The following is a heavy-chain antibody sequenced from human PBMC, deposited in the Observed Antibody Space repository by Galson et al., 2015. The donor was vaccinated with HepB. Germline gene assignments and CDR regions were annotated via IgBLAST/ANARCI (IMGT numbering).Heavy chain of an antibody. CDR3: ARDYSSYNWFDP. CDR1: GYTFTSYY. D-gene: IGHD6-6*01. Sequence: SCKASGYTFTSYYMHWVRQAPGQGLEWMGIINPSGGSTSYAQKFQGRVTMTRDTSTSTVYMELSSLRSEDTAVYYCARDYSSYNWFDPWGQGTLVTVSS. CDR2: INPSGGST. J-gene: IGHJ5*02. V-gene: IGHV1-46*01.